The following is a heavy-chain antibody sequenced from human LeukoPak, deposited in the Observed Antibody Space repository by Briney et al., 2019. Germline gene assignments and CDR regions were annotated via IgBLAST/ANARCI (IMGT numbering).Heavy chain of an antibody. J-gene: IGHJ4*02. D-gene: IGHD3-10*01. CDR3: AIVRWFGELLNY. V-gene: IGHV3-21*01. CDR1: GFTFSRYS. CDR2: ISSSSSYI. Sequence: GGSLRLSCAASGFTFSRYSMNWVRQAPGKGLEWVSSISSSSSYIYYADSVKGRFTISRDNAKNSLYLQMNRLRAEDTAVYYCAIVRWFGELLNYWGEGTLVTVSS.